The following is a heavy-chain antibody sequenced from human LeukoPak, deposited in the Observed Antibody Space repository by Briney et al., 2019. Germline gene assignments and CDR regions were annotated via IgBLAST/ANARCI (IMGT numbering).Heavy chain of an antibody. CDR3: ATDSSFYFLY. CDR2: FDPEDGET. V-gene: IGHV1-24*01. CDR1: GYSLTQLA. J-gene: IGHJ4*02. Sequence: GASVKVSCKVSGYSLTQLAIHWVRQAPDKGLEWMGGFDPEDGETIYAQTFQGRVTMTEDTSADTAYTELSSLTSDDTAVYYCATDSSFYFLYWGQGSLVTVSS. D-gene: IGHD3-22*01.